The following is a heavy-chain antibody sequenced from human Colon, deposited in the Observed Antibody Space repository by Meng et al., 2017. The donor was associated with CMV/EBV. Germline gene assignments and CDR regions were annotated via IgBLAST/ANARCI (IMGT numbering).Heavy chain of an antibody. D-gene: IGHD3-22*01. CDR2: INIEGTIT. CDR3: ARDLGTHFYYDSSGYAFDL. V-gene: IGHV3-74*03. CDR1: GFTFSSYW. Sequence: GESLRLSCEVSGFTFSSYWMHWVRQVPGKGLEWVAGINIEGTITTYADSVKGRFTISRDNAKNTVDLQMYSLRVEDTAVFYCARDLGTHFYYDSSGYAFDLWGQGTMVTVSS. J-gene: IGHJ3*01.